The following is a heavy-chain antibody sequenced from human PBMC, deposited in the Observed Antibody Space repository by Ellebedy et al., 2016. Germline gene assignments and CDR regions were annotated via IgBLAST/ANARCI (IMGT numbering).Heavy chain of an antibody. CDR1: GGSFSGYY. Sequence: SETLSLXXAVYGGSFSGYYWSWIRQPPGKGLEWIGEINHSGSTNYNPSLKSRVTISVDTSKNQFSLKLSSVTAADTAVYYCARVNDILTGYPYYFDYWGQGTLVTVSS. CDR3: ARVNDILTGYPYYFDY. J-gene: IGHJ4*02. CDR2: INHSGST. D-gene: IGHD3-9*01. V-gene: IGHV4-34*01.